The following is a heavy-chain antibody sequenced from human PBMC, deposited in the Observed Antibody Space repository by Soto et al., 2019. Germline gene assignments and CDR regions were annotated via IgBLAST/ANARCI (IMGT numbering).Heavy chain of an antibody. CDR3: ARDLCSGGSCYSVY. CDR2: IIPIFGTA. Sequence: EASVKVSCKASGGTFSSYAISWVRQAPGQGLEWMGGIIPIFGTANYAQKFQGRVTITADKSTSTAYMELSSLRSEDTAVYYCARDLCSGGSCYSVYWGQGTLVTVSS. V-gene: IGHV1-69*06. D-gene: IGHD2-15*01. CDR1: GGTFSSYA. J-gene: IGHJ4*02.